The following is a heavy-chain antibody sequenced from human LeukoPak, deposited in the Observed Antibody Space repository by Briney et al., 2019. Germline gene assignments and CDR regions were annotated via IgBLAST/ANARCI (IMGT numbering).Heavy chain of an antibody. J-gene: IGHJ5*02. Sequence: SESLSLTCTVSGGSISSGGYYWSWIRQPPGKGLEWIGYIYHSGSTYYNPSLKSRVTISVDRSKNQFSLKLSSVTAADTAVYYCARHQRYDFWSGPRGGFDPWGQGTLVTVSS. CDR3: ARHQRYDFWSGPRGGFDP. V-gene: IGHV4-30-2*01. CDR1: GGSISSGGYY. D-gene: IGHD3-3*01. CDR2: IYHSGST.